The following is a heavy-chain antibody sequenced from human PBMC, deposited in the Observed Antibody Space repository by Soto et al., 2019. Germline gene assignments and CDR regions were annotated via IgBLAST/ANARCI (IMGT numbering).Heavy chain of an antibody. CDR3: ARRAETNGWNGFGADKYYFDF. J-gene: IGHJ4*02. CDR1: GYTFTSYD. CDR2: MNPNTGNS. V-gene: IGHV1-8*01. Sequence: ASVKVSCKASGYTFTSYDIYWVRQATGQGLEWIGWMNPNTGNSGYAQKFQGRVTMTSDTSISTAHMELSSLRSEDTAVYYCARRAETNGWNGFGADKYYFDFWGQGTMVTVYS. D-gene: IGHD1-1*01.